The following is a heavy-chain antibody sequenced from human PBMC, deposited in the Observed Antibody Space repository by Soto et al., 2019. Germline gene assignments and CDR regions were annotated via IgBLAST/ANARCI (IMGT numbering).Heavy chain of an antibody. CDR1: GFTVSTKY. V-gene: IGHV3-53*05. J-gene: IGHJ4*02. Sequence: GGSLRLSCAASGFTVSTKYMSWVRQAPGKVLEWVSVIYSGGSIFYADSVRGRFTISRDNSKNTVNLQMNSLRSEDTAVYYCARDKARNNWNDGIFDYWGQGTLVTVSS. CDR3: ARDKARNNWNDGIFDY. D-gene: IGHD1-20*01. CDR2: IYSGGSI.